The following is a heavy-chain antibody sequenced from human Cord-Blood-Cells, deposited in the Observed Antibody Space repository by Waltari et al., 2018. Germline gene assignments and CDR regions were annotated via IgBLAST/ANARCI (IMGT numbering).Heavy chain of an antibody. Sequence: EVQLLESGGGLVQPGGSLRLSCAASGFTFSSYAMSWVRQAPGKGLEWVSAISGSGGSTYSADSVKGRFTISRGNSKNTLYLQMNSLRAEDTAVYYCAKGGSMVRGVIIANYYYYMDVWGKGTTVTVSS. V-gene: IGHV3-23*01. J-gene: IGHJ6*03. CDR1: GFTFSSYA. D-gene: IGHD3-10*01. CDR3: AKGGSMVRGVIIANYYYYMDV. CDR2: ISGSGGST.